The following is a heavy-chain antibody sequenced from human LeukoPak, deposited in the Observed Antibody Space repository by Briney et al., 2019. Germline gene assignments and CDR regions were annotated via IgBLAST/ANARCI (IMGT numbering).Heavy chain of an antibody. CDR2: ISAYNGNT. D-gene: IGHD2-2*01. CDR1: GYTFTSYY. V-gene: IGHV1-2*02. J-gene: IGHJ3*02. Sequence: ASVKVSCKASGYTFTSYYMHWVRQAPGQGLEWMGWISAYNGNTNYAQKLQGRVTMTRDTSISTAYMELSRLRSDDTAVYYCARGCSSTSCFADAFDIWGQGTMVTVSS. CDR3: ARGCSSTSCFADAFDI.